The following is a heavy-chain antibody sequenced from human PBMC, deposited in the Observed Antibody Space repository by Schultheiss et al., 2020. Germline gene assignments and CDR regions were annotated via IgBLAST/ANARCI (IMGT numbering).Heavy chain of an antibody. J-gene: IGHJ4*02. CDR3: ARDGLTMVRGVQAY. Sequence: ASVKVSCKASGYTFTGYYMHWVRQAPGQGLEWMGWISAYNGNTNYAQKLQGRVTMTTDTSTSTAYMELRSLRSDDTAVYYCARDGLTMVRGVQAYWGQGTLVTVYS. CDR1: GYTFTGYY. D-gene: IGHD3-10*01. CDR2: ISAYNGNT. V-gene: IGHV1-18*04.